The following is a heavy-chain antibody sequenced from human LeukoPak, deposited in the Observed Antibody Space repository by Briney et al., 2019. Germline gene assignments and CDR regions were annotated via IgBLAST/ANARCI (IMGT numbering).Heavy chain of an antibody. V-gene: IGHV1-18*01. CDR1: GYTLANYN. D-gene: IGHD4-23*01. J-gene: IGHJ4*02. CDR3: AREFGHCYGDNCFYFFDT. CDR2: INTYKGDT. Sequence: ASVKVSCKASGYTLANYNISWVRQAPGQGLEWMGWINTYKGDTLYAQKLQGRVTMTADTSTNTAYMELRSLRFDDTAVYYCAREFGHCYGDNCFYFFDTWGQGFRVTVSS.